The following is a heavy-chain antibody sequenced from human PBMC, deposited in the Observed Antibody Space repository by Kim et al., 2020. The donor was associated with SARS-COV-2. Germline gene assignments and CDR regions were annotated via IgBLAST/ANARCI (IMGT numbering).Heavy chain of an antibody. CDR3: ARQGSGWARPLSNWFDP. D-gene: IGHD6-19*01. Sequence: RTSRVTISVDTSKNQFSLKRSSVTTADTAVYYCARQGSGWARPLSNWFDPWGQGTLVTVSS. V-gene: IGHV4-39*01. J-gene: IGHJ5*02.